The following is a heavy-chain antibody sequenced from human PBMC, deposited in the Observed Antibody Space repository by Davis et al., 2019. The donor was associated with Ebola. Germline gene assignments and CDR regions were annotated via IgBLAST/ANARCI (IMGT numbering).Heavy chain of an antibody. J-gene: IGHJ3*02. CDR3: ARDTTYSSGSDI. D-gene: IGHD6-19*01. Sequence: AASVPVSCKASGYTFTGYYMHWVRQAPGQGLEWMGWINPNSGGTNYAQKFQGWVTMTRDTSISTAYMELSSLRSEDTAVYYCARDTTYSSGSDIWGQGTMVTVSS. V-gene: IGHV1-2*04. CDR1: GYTFTGYY. CDR2: INPNSGGT.